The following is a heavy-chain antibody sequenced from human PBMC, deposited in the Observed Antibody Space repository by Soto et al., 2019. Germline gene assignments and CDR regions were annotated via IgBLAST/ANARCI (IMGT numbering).Heavy chain of an antibody. J-gene: IGHJ6*02. Sequence: QVQLVQSGAEVKKPGASVKVSCKASGYTFTRYAMHWVRQAPGQRLEWMGWINAGNGNTKYSQKFQGRVTITRDTTASTAYMELSSLRSEDTAVYYCASSNIAAAPYGMDVWGQGTTVTVSS. D-gene: IGHD6-13*01. CDR1: GYTFTRYA. V-gene: IGHV1-3*01. CDR2: INAGNGNT. CDR3: ASSNIAAAPYGMDV.